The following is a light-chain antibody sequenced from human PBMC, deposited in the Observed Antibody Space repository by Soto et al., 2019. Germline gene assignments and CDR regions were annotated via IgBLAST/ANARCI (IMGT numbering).Light chain of an antibody. V-gene: IGKV3-15*01. CDR1: QSVTDY. CDR2: GAS. Sequence: EIVMTQSPATLSVSPGERVTLSCRASQSVTDYLAWYQQKPGQAPRLLIYGASTRATGVPARFSGSGSGTEFTLTISSLQFEDFAVYYCQQYNNWPPDAFGGGTKVEIK. J-gene: IGKJ4*01. CDR3: QQYNNWPPDA.